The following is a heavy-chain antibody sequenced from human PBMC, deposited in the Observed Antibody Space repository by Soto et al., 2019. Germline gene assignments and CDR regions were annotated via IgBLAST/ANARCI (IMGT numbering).Heavy chain of an antibody. J-gene: IGHJ6*02. CDR2: ISYSGST. Sequence: ETLSLTCSVSGGSISSSAYSWDWIRQPPGKGLEWIGSISYSGSTCYNPSLNSRVTISVDPSKNQLSLKLSSVTAADTALYYCASSPSSSWYFHYYGMDVWGQGTTVTVSS. D-gene: IGHD6-13*01. CDR3: ASSPSSSWYFHYYGMDV. V-gene: IGHV4-39*01. CDR1: GGSISSSAYS.